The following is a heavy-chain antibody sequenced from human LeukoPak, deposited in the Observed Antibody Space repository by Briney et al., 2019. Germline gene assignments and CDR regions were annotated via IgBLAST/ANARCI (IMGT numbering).Heavy chain of an antibody. CDR2: ISYDGSKK. CDR1: GFTFSSYG. V-gene: IGHV3-30*03. CDR3: ARASLSDYGDYYYYGMDV. J-gene: IGHJ6*02. D-gene: IGHD4-17*01. Sequence: GRSLRLSCAASGFTFSSYGMHWVRQAPGKGLEWVAVISYDGSKKYYADSVKGRFTISRDNSKNSLYLQMNSLRAEDTAVYYCARASLSDYGDYYYYGMDVWGQGTTVTVSS.